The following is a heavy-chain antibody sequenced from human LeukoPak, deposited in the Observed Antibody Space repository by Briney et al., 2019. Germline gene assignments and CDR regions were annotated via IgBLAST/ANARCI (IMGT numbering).Heavy chain of an antibody. J-gene: IGHJ6*03. CDR3: GRVPGPSFRQLGPFYYYYYMDV. CDR1: GGSFSGYY. D-gene: IGHD6-6*01. Sequence: PSETLSLTCAVYGGSFSGYYWSWIRQPPGKGLEWIGEINHSGSTNYNPSLKSRVTISVDTSKNQFSLKLSSVTAPDTAVYYCGRVPGPSFRQLGPFYYYYYMDVWGKGTTVTVSS. CDR2: INHSGST. V-gene: IGHV4-34*01.